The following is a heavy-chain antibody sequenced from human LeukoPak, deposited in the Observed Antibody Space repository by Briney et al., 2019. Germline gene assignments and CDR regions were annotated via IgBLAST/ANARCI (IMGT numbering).Heavy chain of an antibody. CDR2: ISASNGNT. Sequence: GASVKVSCKASGYTFTTYGLNWVRQAPGQGLEWMGWISASNGNTNYARKLQGRVTMTTDTSTSTAYMELRSLRSDDTAVYYCARVGTTGWYYLDYWGQGALVTVSS. V-gene: IGHV1-18*01. J-gene: IGHJ4*02. CDR1: GYTFTTYG. D-gene: IGHD1-1*01. CDR3: ARVGTTGWYYLDY.